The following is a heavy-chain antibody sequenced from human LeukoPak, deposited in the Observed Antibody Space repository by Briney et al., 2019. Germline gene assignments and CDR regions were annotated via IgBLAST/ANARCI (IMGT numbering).Heavy chain of an antibody. CDR3: AKDAPVNIVVVPAANS. V-gene: IGHV3-23*01. Sequence: GGSLRLSCAASGFTFSSYAMGWVRQAPGKGLEWVSAISGSGGSTYYADSVKGRFTISRGNSKNTLYLQMNSLRAKDTAVYYCAKDAPVNIVVVPAANSWGQGTLVTVSS. J-gene: IGHJ4*02. D-gene: IGHD2-2*01. CDR1: GFTFSSYA. CDR2: ISGSGGST.